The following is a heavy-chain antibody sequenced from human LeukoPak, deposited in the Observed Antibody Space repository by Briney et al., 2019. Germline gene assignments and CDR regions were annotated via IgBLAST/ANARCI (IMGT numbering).Heavy chain of an antibody. CDR3: ARDLAWGAFDY. D-gene: IGHD7-27*01. CDR2: ISGSGDYT. V-gene: IGHV3-23*01. J-gene: IGHJ4*02. Sequence: GGSLRLSCAASGFTFSSHGMSWVRQAPGRGLEWVSTISGSGDYTYYADSVKGRFTISRDNSKNTLYLQMNSLRAEDTAVYYCARDLAWGAFDYWGQGTLVTVSS. CDR1: GFTFSSHG.